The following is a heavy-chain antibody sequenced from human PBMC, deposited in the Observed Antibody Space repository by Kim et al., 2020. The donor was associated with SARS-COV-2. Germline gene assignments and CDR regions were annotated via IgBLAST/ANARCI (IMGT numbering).Heavy chain of an antibody. J-gene: IGHJ3*01. D-gene: IGHD2-15*01. V-gene: IGHV3-53*04. CDR2: IYTDGNT. CDR1: GFTVSSNY. Sequence: GGSLRLSCAASGFTVSSNYMSWVRQAPGKGLEWVAVIYTDGNTKYSDSVKGRFTISRHNSKNTLYLQMNSLRAEDTAVYYCSSDCRGLNALVFWGQGTMV. CDR3: SSDCRGLNALVF.